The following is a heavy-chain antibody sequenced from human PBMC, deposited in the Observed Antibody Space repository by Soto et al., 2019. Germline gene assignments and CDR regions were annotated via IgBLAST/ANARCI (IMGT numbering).Heavy chain of an antibody. J-gene: IGHJ6*02. CDR2: IYPGDSDT. Sequence: GESLKISCNGSGYSFTSYWIGWVRQMPGKGLEWMGIIYPGDSDTRYSPSFQGQVTISADKSISTAYLQWSSLKASDTAMYYCARQYSSSWYGMDVWGQGTTVTVSS. V-gene: IGHV5-51*01. CDR3: ARQYSSSWYGMDV. CDR1: GYSFTSYW. D-gene: IGHD6-13*01.